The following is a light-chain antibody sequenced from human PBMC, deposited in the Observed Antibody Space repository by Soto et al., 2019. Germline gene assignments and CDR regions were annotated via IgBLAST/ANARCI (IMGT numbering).Light chain of an antibody. CDR2: GAS. J-gene: IGKJ5*01. Sequence: ETVLTQSPATLSVSPGERATLSCRASQSVSSKLAWYQQKPGQAPRLLIYGASTRATGIPARFSGSGSGTEFTLSISSLQSEDFAVYYCQQYNNWPPITFGQGTRLEI. CDR1: QSVSSK. V-gene: IGKV3D-15*01. CDR3: QQYNNWPPIT.